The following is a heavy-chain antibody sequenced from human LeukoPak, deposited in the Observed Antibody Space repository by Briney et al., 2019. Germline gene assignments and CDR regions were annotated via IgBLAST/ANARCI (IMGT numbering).Heavy chain of an antibody. CDR2: IIPIFGTA. J-gene: IGHJ6*03. CDR3: AKAGNLGGSNYLYYYYYMDV. V-gene: IGHV1-69*06. D-gene: IGHD1-26*01. Sequence: ASVKVSCKASGGTFSSYAISWVRQAPGQGLEWMGGIIPIFGTANYAQKFQGRVTITADKSTSTAYMELSSLRAEDTAVYYCAKAGNLGGSNYLYYYYYMDVWGKGTTVTISS. CDR1: GGTFSSYA.